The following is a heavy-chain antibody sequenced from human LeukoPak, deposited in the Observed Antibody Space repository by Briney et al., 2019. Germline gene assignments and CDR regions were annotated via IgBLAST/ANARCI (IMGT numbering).Heavy chain of an antibody. CDR2: IRGSGATT. CDR3: AKGDVSGDYYYGMDV. Sequence: GGSLRLSCAASGFTFSSYAMSWVRQAPGKGLEWVSGIRGSGATTKYADSVKGRFSTSRDNSKNTLYVQMNSLRVEDTAVYYCAKGDVSGDYYYGMDVWGQGTTVTVSS. CDR1: GFTFSSYA. J-gene: IGHJ6*02. D-gene: IGHD3-3*01. V-gene: IGHV3-23*01.